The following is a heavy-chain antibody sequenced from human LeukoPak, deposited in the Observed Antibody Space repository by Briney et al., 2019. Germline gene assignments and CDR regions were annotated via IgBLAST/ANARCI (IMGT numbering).Heavy chain of an antibody. CDR2: MNPNSGNT. V-gene: IGHV1-8*01. CDR1: GYTFTSYD. D-gene: IGHD6-13*01. J-gene: IGHJ6*02. Sequence: AASVKVSCKASGYTFTSYDINWVRQATGQGLEWMGWMNPNSGNTGYAQKFQGRVTMTRNTSISTAYMELSSLRSEDTAVYYCARGGIAAAGTTKMKYYYYGMDVWGQGTTVTVSS. CDR3: ARGGIAAAGTTKMKYYYYGMDV.